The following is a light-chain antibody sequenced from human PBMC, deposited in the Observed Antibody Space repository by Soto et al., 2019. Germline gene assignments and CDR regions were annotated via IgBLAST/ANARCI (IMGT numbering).Light chain of an antibody. CDR2: GAA. Sequence: IELTQSPGTISSSPGDRATLCCRACQSVSSSYLAWYQQKPGQAPRLLIYGAASRAASIPDRFIGSGAGTSDTLTISRLEPEDVAVYYCQQYYSSPPWTFGQGTKVDIK. J-gene: IGKJ1*01. CDR3: QQYYSSPPWT. CDR1: QSVSSSY. V-gene: IGKV3-20*01.